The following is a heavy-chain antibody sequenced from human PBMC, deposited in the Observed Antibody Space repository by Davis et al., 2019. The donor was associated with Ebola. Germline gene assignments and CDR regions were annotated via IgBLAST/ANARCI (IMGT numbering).Heavy chain of an antibody. CDR3: ARGPAANAPLDY. D-gene: IGHD2-2*01. CDR1: GYTFIYYY. V-gene: IGHV1-2*02. Sequence: ASVKVSCKAFGYTFIYYYINWVRQTPGQGLEWMGRINPKSGATTYAQRFQGRVTMTRDTSSGTAYMDLGSLKSDDTADYYCARGPAANAPLDYWGQGTLVTVSS. CDR2: INPKSGAT. J-gene: IGHJ4*02.